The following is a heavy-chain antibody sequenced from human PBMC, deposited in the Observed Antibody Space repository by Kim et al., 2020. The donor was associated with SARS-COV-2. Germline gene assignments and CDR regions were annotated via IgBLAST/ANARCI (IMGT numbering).Heavy chain of an antibody. CDR1: GDTINRSPYF. CDR2: IYSSGTT. J-gene: IGHJ4*02. Sequence: SETLSLTCTVSGDTINRSPYFWGWVRQPPGKGLQWIGSIYSSGTTYSSPSLSSRVTLSVDMSENQFSLRLTSVTVAETAVYYCARQGLGSGYDSPPAYFDHWGQGILVTLSS. CDR3: ARQGLGSGYDSPPAYFDH. V-gene: IGHV4-39*01. D-gene: IGHD5-12*01.